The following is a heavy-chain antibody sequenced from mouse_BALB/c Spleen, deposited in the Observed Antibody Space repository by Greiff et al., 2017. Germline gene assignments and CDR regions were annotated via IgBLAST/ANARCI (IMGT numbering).Heavy chain of an antibody. V-gene: IGHV1-7*01. Sequence: VKLMESGAELAKPGASVKMSCKASGYTFTSYWMHWVKQRPGQGLEWIGYINPSTGYTEYNQKFKDKATLTADKSSSTAYMQLSSLTSEDSAVYYCANIYDGYYDAMDYWGQGTSVTVSS. CDR1: GYTFTSYW. CDR3: ANIYDGYYDAMDY. J-gene: IGHJ4*01. D-gene: IGHD2-3*01. CDR2: INPSTGYT.